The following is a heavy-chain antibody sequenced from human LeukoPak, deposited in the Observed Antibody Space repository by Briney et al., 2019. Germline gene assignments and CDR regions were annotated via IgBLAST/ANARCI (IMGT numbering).Heavy chain of an antibody. J-gene: IGHJ4*02. CDR1: GGSISSDY. Sequence: SETLSLTCTVSGGSISSDYWSWIRQPDGKELEWIGRIYTSGSTNYNPSLKSRVTMSVDTSKNQFSLKLSSVTAADTAVYYCARAGYYDSSCYSYWGQGTLVTVSS. V-gene: IGHV4-4*07. CDR3: ARAGYYDSSCYSY. D-gene: IGHD3-22*01. CDR2: IYTSGST.